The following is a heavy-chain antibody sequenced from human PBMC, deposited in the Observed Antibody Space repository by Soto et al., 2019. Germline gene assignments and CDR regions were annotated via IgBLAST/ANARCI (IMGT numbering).Heavy chain of an antibody. V-gene: IGHV4-39*02. CDR3: AIPPPIEVAGPDY. D-gene: IGHD6-19*01. CDR2: IDDSGKV. J-gene: IGHJ4*02. CDR1: GGSISGSPYH. Sequence: LSLTCTVSGGSISGSPYHWGWIRQPPGKGLEWIGSIDDSGKVYYNPSLTGRATLLVDTSKNRFSLNLNSVTAADTAVYYCAIPPPIEVAGPDYWGQGTLVTVSS.